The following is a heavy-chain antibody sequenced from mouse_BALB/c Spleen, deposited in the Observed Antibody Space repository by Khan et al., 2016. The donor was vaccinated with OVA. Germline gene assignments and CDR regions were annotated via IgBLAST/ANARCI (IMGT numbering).Heavy chain of an antibody. Sequence: QVQLKESGPGLVQPSQSLSITCTVSGFSLTSYGVHWVRQSPGKGLEWLGVIWSGGSTDYNAAFISRLSISKDNSKSQVFFKMNSLQANDTAIYYCARNRPLYYYGSSYYFDYWGQGTTLTVSS. J-gene: IGHJ2*01. CDR2: IWSGGST. D-gene: IGHD1-1*01. CDR1: GFSLTSYG. V-gene: IGHV2-2*02. CDR3: ARNRPLYYYGSSYYFDY.